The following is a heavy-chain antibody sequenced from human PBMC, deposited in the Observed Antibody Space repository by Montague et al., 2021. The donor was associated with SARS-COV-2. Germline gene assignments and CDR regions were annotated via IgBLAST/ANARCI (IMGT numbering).Heavy chain of an antibody. D-gene: IGHD4-23*01. CDR3: AKETAAIGNHLFDY. CDR2: IVNNGRKS. J-gene: IGHJ4*02. V-gene: IGHV3-23*01. Sequence: SLRLSCAASGFTFSSYAMSWVRQAPGKGLEWVSGIVNNGRKSFYADSVKGRFVISRDNSDKMVYLQLNSLRAEDTAIYYCAKETAAIGNHLFDYWGQGTLVTVSS. CDR1: GFTFSSYA.